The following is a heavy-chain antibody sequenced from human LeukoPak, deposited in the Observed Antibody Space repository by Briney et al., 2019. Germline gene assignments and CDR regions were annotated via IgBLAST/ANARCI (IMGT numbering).Heavy chain of an antibody. D-gene: IGHD3/OR15-3a*01. Sequence: PSETLSLTCAVSGGSISSSNWWSWVRQPPGKGLEWIGEIYHSGSTNYNPSLKSRVTISVDTSKNQFSLKLSSVTAADTAVYYCARETAWPENTPMILFSYFDYWGRGILVTVSS. V-gene: IGHV4-4*02. CDR1: GGSISSSNW. CDR3: ARETAWPENTPMILFSYFDY. CDR2: IYHSGST. J-gene: IGHJ4*02.